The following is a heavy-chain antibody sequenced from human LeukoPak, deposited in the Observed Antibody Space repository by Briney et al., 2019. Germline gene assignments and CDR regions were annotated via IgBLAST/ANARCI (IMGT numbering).Heavy chain of an antibody. Sequence: PGGSLRLSCAASGFTFSSYGMHWVRQAPGKGLEWVAVISYDGSNKYYADSVKGRFTISRDNSKNTLYLQMNSLRAEDTAVYYCAKDQHYYDSSGYSYYYYYYGMDVWGQGTTVTVSS. J-gene: IGHJ6*02. V-gene: IGHV3-30*18. CDR2: ISYDGSNK. CDR1: GFTFSSYG. CDR3: AKDQHYYDSSGYSYYYYYYGMDV. D-gene: IGHD3-22*01.